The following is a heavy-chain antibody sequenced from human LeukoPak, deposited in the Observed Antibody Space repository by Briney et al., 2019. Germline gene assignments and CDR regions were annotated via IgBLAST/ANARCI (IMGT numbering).Heavy chain of an antibody. Sequence: GGSLRLSCAASGFTFSTYWMSWVRQAPGKGLEWVANTKEDGGEKYYVDSGKGRFTISRDNAENSLYLQMNSLRAEDTAVYYCARRSVAGSLDYWGQGTLVTVSS. D-gene: IGHD6-19*01. CDR2: TKEDGGEK. J-gene: IGHJ4*02. CDR3: ARRSVAGSLDY. CDR1: GFTFSTYW. V-gene: IGHV3-7*01.